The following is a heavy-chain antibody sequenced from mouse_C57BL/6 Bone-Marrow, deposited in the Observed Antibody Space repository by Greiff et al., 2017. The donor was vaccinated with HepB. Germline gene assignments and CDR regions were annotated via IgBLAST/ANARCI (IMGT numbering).Heavy chain of an antibody. Sequence: EVHLVESGGGLVKPGGSLKLSCAASGFTFSSYTMSWVRQTPEKRLEWVATISGGGGNTYYPDSVKGRFTISRDNAKNTLYLQMSSLRSEDTALYYCARQTCGGFAYWGQGTLVTVSA. CDR1: GFTFSSYT. CDR2: ISGGGGNT. CDR3: ARQTCGGFAY. J-gene: IGHJ3*01. V-gene: IGHV5-9*01.